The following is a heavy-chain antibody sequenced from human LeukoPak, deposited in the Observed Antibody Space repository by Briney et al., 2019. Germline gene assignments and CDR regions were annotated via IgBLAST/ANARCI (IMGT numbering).Heavy chain of an antibody. V-gene: IGHV4-59*01. CDR3: ARSPGIAAAGTAFYFDY. J-gene: IGHJ4*02. CDR2: IYYSGST. Sequence: PSETLSLTCTVSGGSISSYYWSWIRQPPGKGLEWIGYIYYSGSTNYNPSLRSRVTISVDTSKNQFSLKLTSVTAADTAVYYCARSPGIAAAGTAFYFDYWGQGTLVTVSS. CDR1: GGSISSYY. D-gene: IGHD6-13*01.